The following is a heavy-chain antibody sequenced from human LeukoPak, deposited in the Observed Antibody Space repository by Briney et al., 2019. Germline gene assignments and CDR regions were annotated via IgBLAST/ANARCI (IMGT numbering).Heavy chain of an antibody. CDR2: MNPNTGNT. Sequence: ASAKVSCKASGYTFTSYDINWVRQATGQGLEWMGWMNPNTGNTGHAQKFQGRVTMTRNTSISTAYMELSRLRSDDTGVYYCAREEVWRSTMVRGVPNWFDPWGQGTLVTVSS. CDR1: GYTFTSYD. V-gene: IGHV1-8*01. CDR3: AREEVWRSTMVRGVPNWFDP. J-gene: IGHJ5*02. D-gene: IGHD3-10*01.